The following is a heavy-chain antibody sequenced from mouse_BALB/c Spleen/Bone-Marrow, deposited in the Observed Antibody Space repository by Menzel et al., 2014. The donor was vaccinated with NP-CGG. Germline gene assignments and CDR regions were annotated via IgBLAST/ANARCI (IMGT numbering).Heavy chain of an antibody. D-gene: IGHD3-2*01. CDR2: ILPGSGIT. CDR3: ARSGDSSGYGFAY. V-gene: IGHV1-9*01. Sequence: QVQLKESGAELMKPGASVKISCKATGYTFNSYWIEWVKQRPGHGLEWIGEILPGSGITNYNEKFKVKATFNADTSSNTAYMQLSSLTSEDSAVYYCARSGDSSGYGFAYWGQGTLVTVSA. CDR1: GYTFNSYW. J-gene: IGHJ3*01.